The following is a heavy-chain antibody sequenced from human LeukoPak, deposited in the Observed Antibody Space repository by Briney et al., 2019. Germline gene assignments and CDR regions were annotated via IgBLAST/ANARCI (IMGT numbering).Heavy chain of an antibody. Sequence: GGSLRLSCAASGFTFSIYSMNWVRQAPGKGLEWVSYISSSSSTIYYADSVKGRFTISRDNAKNSLYLQMNSLRAEDTAVYYCARDFIAARHNYWGQGTLVTVSS. CDR1: GFTFSIYS. CDR3: ARDFIAARHNY. D-gene: IGHD6-6*01. J-gene: IGHJ4*02. CDR2: ISSSSSTI. V-gene: IGHV3-48*01.